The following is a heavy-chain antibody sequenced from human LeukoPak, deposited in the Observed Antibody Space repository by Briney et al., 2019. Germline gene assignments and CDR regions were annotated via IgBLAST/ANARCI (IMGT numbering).Heavy chain of an antibody. V-gene: IGHV1-69*05. D-gene: IGHD3-22*01. Sequence: SVKVSCKASGYTFSSCAISWVGQAPGQGLEWMGGIIPIFGTAIYAQRFQGRVTITTDESTSTAYMELSSLRSEDTAVYYCARDRYYYDSSGSYYFDFWGQGTLVTVSS. CDR3: ARDRYYYDSSGSYYFDF. CDR1: GYTFSSCA. J-gene: IGHJ4*02. CDR2: IIPIFGTA.